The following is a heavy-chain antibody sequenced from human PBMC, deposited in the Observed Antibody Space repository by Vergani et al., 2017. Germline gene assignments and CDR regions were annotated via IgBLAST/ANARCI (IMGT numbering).Heavy chain of an antibody. D-gene: IGHD3-3*01. V-gene: IGHV3-33*01. CDR1: GFTFSSYG. J-gene: IGHJ3*02. CDR3: ATENHAPYDFWSGYAYDAFDI. Sequence: QVQLVESGGGVVQPGRSLRLSCAASGFTFSSYGMHWVRQAPGKGLEWVAVIWYDGSNKYYADTVKGRFTISRDNSKNTLYLQMNSLRAEDTAVYYCATENHAPYDFWSGYAYDAFDIWGQGTMVTVSS. CDR2: IWYDGSNK.